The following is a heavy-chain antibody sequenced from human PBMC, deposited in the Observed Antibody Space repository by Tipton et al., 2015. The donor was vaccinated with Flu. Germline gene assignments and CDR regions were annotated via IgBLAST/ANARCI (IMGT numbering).Heavy chain of an antibody. D-gene: IGHD3-9*01. J-gene: IGHJ4*02. CDR2: INQDGSEK. V-gene: IGHV3-7*01. Sequence: SLRLSCAASGFTFSTYWMSWVRQAPGKGLEWVANINQDGSEKYSVDSVKGRFTISRDNARNSLYLQMSSLRAEDTAVYYCARGYDILTDGGGYFDYWGQGTLVTVSS. CDR1: GFTFSTYW. CDR3: ARGYDILTDGGGYFDY.